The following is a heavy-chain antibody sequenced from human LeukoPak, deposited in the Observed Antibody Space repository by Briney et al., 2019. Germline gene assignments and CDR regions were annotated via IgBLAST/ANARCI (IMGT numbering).Heavy chain of an antibody. J-gene: IGHJ4*02. CDR1: GFTFSSYG. V-gene: IGHV3-30*18. CDR2: ISSDGVNK. CDR3: AKGQIYYDGSGYYSTDY. D-gene: IGHD3-22*01. Sequence: GGSLRLSCAASGFTFSSYGMHWVRQAPGKGLEWVAVISSDGVNKYSADSVKGRFTISRDNSKNTLYLQMNSLRAEDTAVYYCAKGQIYYDGSGYYSTDYWGQGTPVTVSS.